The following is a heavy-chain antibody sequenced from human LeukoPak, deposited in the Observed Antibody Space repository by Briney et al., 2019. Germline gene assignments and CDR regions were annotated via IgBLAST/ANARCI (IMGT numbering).Heavy chain of an antibody. CDR3: ARESRYCSGGSCYSRFDY. CDR2: INPNSGGT. V-gene: IGHV1-2*02. J-gene: IGHJ4*02. Sequence: ASVKVSCKASGYTFTGYYMHWVRQAPGQGLEWMGWINPNSGGTNYAQKFQGRVTMTRDTSISTAYMELSRLRSDDTAVYYCARESRYCSGGSCYSRFDYWGQGTLVTVSS. D-gene: IGHD2-15*01. CDR1: GYTFTGYY.